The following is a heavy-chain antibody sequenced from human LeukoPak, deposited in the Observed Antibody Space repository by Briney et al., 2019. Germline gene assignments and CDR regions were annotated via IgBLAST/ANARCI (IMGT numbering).Heavy chain of an antibody. CDR3: ARDLYGSGSKTSS. V-gene: IGHV3-30-3*01. CDR2: ISYDGSNK. D-gene: IGHD3-10*01. Sequence: GRSLRLSCAASGFTFSSYAMHWVRQAPGKGLEWVAVISYDGSNKYYADSVKGRFTISRDNSKNTLYLQMNSLRAEDTAVYYCARDLYGSGSKTSSWGQGTLVTVSS. J-gene: IGHJ5*02. CDR1: GFTFSSYA.